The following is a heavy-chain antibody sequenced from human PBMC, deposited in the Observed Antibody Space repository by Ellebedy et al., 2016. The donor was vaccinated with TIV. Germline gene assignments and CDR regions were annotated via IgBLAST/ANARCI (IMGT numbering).Heavy chain of an antibody. CDR1: GFTFSNAW. J-gene: IGHJ4*02. CDR2: IKSKTDGGTT. V-gene: IGHV3-15*01. D-gene: IGHD3-10*01. Sequence: GESLKISCAASGFTFSNAWMSWVRQAPGKGLEWVGRIKSKTDGGTTDYAAPVKGRFTISRDDSKNTLYLQMNSLKTEDTAVYYCTATMVRGVTTVDYWGQGTLVTVSS. CDR3: TATMVRGVTTVDY.